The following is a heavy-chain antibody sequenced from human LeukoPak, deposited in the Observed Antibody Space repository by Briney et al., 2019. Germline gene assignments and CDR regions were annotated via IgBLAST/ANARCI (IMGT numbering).Heavy chain of an antibody. Sequence: SSETLTLTCGVSCGSISNTNWWTWVRQPPGKGLEWIGEVDLLGRTNYNPSLKSRVAISVDKSENHISLWLTSVTAADTAVYYSAREGGPYRPLDYSGQGTLVTVSS. J-gene: IGHJ4*02. V-gene: IGHV4-4*02. CDR3: AREGGPYRPLDY. CDR1: CGSISNTNW. CDR2: VDLLGRT.